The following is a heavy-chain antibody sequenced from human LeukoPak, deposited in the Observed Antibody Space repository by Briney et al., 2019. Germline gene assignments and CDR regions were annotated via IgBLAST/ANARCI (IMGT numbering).Heavy chain of an antibody. J-gene: IGHJ4*02. CDR3: ARHVRHYILVVPAAIGWEFDY. Sequence: PSETLSLTCAVSGYSISSGYYWGWIRQPPGKGLEWIGSIYHSGSTYYNPSLKSRVTISVDTSKNQFSLKLSSVTAADTAVYYCARHVRHYILVVPAAIGWEFDYWGQGTLVTVSS. D-gene: IGHD2-2*02. CDR2: IYHSGST. V-gene: IGHV4-38-2*01. CDR1: GYSISSGYY.